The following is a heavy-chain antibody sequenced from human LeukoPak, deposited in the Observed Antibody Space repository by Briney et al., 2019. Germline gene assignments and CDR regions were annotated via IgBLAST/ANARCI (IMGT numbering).Heavy chain of an antibody. Sequence: PSETLSLTCTVSGGSISSGDYYWSWIRQPPGKGLEWIGYIYYSGSTYYNPSLKSRVTISLDTSKNQFSLKLRSVTAADTAVYYCARGRIQLWYDAFDIWGQGTMVTVSS. CDR2: IYYSGST. D-gene: IGHD5-18*01. CDR1: GGSISSGDYY. CDR3: ARGRIQLWYDAFDI. V-gene: IGHV4-61*08. J-gene: IGHJ3*02.